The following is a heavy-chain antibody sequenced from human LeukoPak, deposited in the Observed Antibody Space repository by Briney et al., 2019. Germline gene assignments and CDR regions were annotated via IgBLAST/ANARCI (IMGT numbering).Heavy chain of an antibody. CDR2: IYYSGST. V-gene: IGHV4-39*01. CDR3: ARRTTGTDADAFDI. J-gene: IGHJ3*02. Sequence: PSETLSLTCTVSGGSISSSSYYWGWIRQPPGKGLEWIGSIYYSGSTYYNPSLKSRVTISVDTSKNQFSLRLSSVTAADTAVYYCARRTTGTDADAFDIWGQGTMVTVSS. D-gene: IGHD1-1*01. CDR1: GGSISSSSYY.